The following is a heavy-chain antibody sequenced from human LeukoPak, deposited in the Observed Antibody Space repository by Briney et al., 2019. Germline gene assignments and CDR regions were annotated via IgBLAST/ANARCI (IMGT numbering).Heavy chain of an antibody. CDR2: ISYDGSNK. V-gene: IGHV3-30*04. J-gene: IGHJ4*02. CDR3: ARDSFYYDSSGYYSSYSFDY. CDR1: GFTFSSYA. Sequence: GGSLRLPCAASGFTFSSYAMHWVRQAPGKGLEWVAVISYDGSNKYYADSVKGRFTISRDNSKSTLYLQMNSLRAEDTAVYYCARDSFYYDSSGYYSSYSFDYWGQGTLVTVSS. D-gene: IGHD3-22*01.